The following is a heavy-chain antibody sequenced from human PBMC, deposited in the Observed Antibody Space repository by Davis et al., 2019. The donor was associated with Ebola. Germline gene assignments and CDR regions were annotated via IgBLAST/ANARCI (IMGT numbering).Heavy chain of an antibody. CDR3: ARGGVHFGSGGIRWFDP. D-gene: IGHD3-10*01. Sequence: SETLSLTCAVSGGSVSSGDYYWSWIRQAPGQGLEWIGFIYHTGDTYYNPSLKSRLTISVDISKNSVSLRLVSVTAADTAMYYCARGGVHFGSGGIRWFDPWGQGILVSVSS. CDR1: GGSVSSGDYY. J-gene: IGHJ5*02. V-gene: IGHV4-30-4*01. CDR2: IYHTGDT.